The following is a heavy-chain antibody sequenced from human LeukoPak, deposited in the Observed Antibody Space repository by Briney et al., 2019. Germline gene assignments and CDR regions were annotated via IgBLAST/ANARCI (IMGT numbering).Heavy chain of an antibody. CDR2: IYYSGST. D-gene: IGHD3-10*01. CDR1: GGSISSYY. V-gene: IGHV4-59*08. CDR3: ARRSERFDP. J-gene: IGHJ5*02. Sequence: SETLSLTCTVSGGSISSYYWSWIRQPPGKGLEWIGYIYYSGSTNYNPSLKSRVTISVHTSKNQFSLKLSSVTAADTAVYYCARRSERFDPWGQGTLVTVSS.